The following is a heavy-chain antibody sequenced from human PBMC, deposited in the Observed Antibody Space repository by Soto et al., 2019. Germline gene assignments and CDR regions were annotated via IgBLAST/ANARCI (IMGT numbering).Heavy chain of an antibody. D-gene: IGHD3-16*01. CDR2: ISSSSSTI. Sequence: GGSLRLSRAASGFTFSSYSMNWVRQAPGKGLEWVSYISSSSSTIYYADSVKGRFTISRDNAKNSLYLQMNSLRAEDTAVYYCARDLTYYYYYMDVWGKGTTVTVSS. CDR1: GFTFSSYS. J-gene: IGHJ6*03. V-gene: IGHV3-48*01. CDR3: ARDLTYYYYYMDV.